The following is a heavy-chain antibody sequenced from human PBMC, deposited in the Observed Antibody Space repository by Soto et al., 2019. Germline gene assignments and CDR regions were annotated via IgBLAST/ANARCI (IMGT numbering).Heavy chain of an antibody. D-gene: IGHD2-2*02. CDR1: GRSFTTCRYY. Sequence: NQAPTFTISGRSFTTCRYYTSWTHQRSGKGLEWIGYIYYSGSTYYNPSLKSRVTISVDTSKNQFSLKLSSVTAADTAVYYCARVGVPAAIRSGAFDIWGQVTMVTV. CDR2: IYYSGST. CDR3: ARVGVPAAIRSGAFDI. V-gene: IGHV4-31*03. J-gene: IGHJ3*02.